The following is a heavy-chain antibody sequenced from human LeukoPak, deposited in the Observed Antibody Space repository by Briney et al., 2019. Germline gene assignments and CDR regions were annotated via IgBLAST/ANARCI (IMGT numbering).Heavy chain of an antibody. V-gene: IGHV3-30*03. CDR2: ISYDGSNK. Sequence: PGRSLRLSCAASGFTFSSYGMHWVRQAPGKGLEWVAAISYDGSNKYYADSVKGRFTISRDNSKNTLYLQMNSLRAEDTAVYYCAPEPAYYYESNRFDYWGQGTLVTVSS. J-gene: IGHJ4*02. CDR1: GFTFSSYG. D-gene: IGHD3-22*01. CDR3: APEPAYYYESNRFDY.